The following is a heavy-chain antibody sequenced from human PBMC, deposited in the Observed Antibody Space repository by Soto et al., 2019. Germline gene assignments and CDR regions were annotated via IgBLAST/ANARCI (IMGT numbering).Heavy chain of an antibody. V-gene: IGHV3-33*01. CDR1: GLPFSNYG. D-gene: IGHD4-17*01. CDR2: IWYDGSNK. J-gene: IGHJ4*02. Sequence: GGSLRLSCAASGLPFSNYGMHWVRQAPGKGLEWVAVIWYDGSNKYYADSVKGRFTISRDNSKNTLHLQMNSLRAEDTAVYYCASLTSFYDYGDSGLSGDFDYWGQGTLVTVSS. CDR3: ASLTSFYDYGDSGLSGDFDY.